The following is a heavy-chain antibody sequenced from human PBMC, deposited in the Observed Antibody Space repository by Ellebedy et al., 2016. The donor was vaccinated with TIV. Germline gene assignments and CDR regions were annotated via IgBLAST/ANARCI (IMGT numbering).Heavy chain of an antibody. CDR3: ARAGFDLWSGYLGNWFDP. CDR2: IYYSGST. J-gene: IGHJ5*02. CDR1: GGPISSYY. Sequence: SETLSLTCTVLGGPISSYYWSWIRQPPGKGLEWIGYIYYSGSTNYNPSLKSRVTISVDTSKNQLSLKLSSVTAADTAVYYCARAGFDLWSGYLGNWFDPWGQGTLVTVSS. D-gene: IGHD3-3*01. V-gene: IGHV4-59*01.